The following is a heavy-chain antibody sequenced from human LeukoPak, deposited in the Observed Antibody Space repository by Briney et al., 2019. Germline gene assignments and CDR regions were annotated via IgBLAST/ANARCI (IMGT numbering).Heavy chain of an antibody. CDR2: INPNSGGT. J-gene: IGHJ4*02. V-gene: IGHV1-2*02. CDR1: GYTFTGYY. D-gene: IGHD5-18*01. Sequence: ASVKLSCKASGYTFTGYYMHWVRQAPGQGLEWMGWINPNSGGTQGRVTMTRDTSISTAYMELSRLRSDDTAVYYCARDTAMVDWGQGTLVTVSS. CDR3: ARDTAMVD.